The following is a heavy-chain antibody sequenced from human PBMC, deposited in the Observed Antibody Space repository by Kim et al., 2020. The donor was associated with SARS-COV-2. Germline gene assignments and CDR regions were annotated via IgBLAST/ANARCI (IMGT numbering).Heavy chain of an antibody. V-gene: IGHV4-31*01. CDR3: ARASKSYGLDY. J-gene: IGHJ4*02. D-gene: IGHD5-18*01. Sequence: TYYNPSLKSLVTISVDTSKNQFSLKLSSVTAADTAVYYCARASKSYGLDYWGQGTLVTVSS. CDR2: T.